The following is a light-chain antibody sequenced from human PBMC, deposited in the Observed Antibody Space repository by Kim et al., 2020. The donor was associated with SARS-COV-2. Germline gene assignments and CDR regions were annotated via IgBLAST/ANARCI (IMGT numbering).Light chain of an antibody. V-gene: IGKV1-8*01. J-gene: IGKJ3*01. Sequence: AIRITQSPSSLSAPTGDRVTITCRASQGISSYLAWYQQKPEKAPKLLIYAASTLQSGVPSRFSGSGSGTDFTLTISCLQSEDFATYYCQQYYSYPLTFGPRTKVDI. CDR1: QGISSY. CDR3: QQYYSYPLT. CDR2: AAS.